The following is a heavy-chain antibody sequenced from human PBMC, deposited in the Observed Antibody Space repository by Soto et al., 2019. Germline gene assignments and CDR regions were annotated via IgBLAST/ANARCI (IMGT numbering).Heavy chain of an antibody. J-gene: IGHJ4*02. CDR3: AKDLFDYGDYADLGY. D-gene: IGHD4-17*01. CDR2: ISGSGGST. CDR1: GFTFSSYA. V-gene: IGHV3-23*01. Sequence: EVQLLESGGGLIQPGGSLRLSCAASGFTFSSYAMSWVRQAPGKGLEWVSAISGSGGSTYYADSVKGRFTISRDNSKNTLYLQMNSLRAEDTAVYYCAKDLFDYGDYADLGYWGQGTLVTVSS.